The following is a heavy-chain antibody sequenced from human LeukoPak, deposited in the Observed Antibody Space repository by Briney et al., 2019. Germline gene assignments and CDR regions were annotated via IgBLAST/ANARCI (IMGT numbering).Heavy chain of an antibody. D-gene: IGHD3-22*01. CDR1: GFTVSSNY. J-gene: IGHJ3*02. CDR3: ASRDYYDSSGYYDAFDI. CDR2: IYSGGST. Sequence: GGSLRLSCAASGFTVSSNYMSCARQAPGKGLEWVSVIYSGGSTYYADSVKGRFTISRDNSKNTLYLQMNSLRAEDTAVYYCASRDYYDSSGYYDAFDIWGQGTMVTVSS. V-gene: IGHV3-53*01.